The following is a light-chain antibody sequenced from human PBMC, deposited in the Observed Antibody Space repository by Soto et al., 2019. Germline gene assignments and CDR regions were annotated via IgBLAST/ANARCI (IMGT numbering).Light chain of an antibody. CDR3: NSYTSASTYV. CDR1: GSDIGSYNY. V-gene: IGLV2-14*03. CDR2: DVT. Sequence: ALTQPAPLSGSPGQAITISCTGTGSDIGSYNYVSWYQHHPGKVPKFIIYDVTNRPSGVSDRFSGSKSGNTASLTISGLQAEDEADYYCNSYTSASTYVFGTGTKVTVL. J-gene: IGLJ1*01.